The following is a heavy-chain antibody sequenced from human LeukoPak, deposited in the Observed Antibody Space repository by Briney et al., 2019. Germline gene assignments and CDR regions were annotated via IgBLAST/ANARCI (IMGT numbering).Heavy chain of an antibody. J-gene: IGHJ4*02. CDR1: GFHLSSYC. CDR2: FRYGGSNK. V-gene: IGHV3-30*02. D-gene: IGHD3-10*01. Sequence: PGGALRLPCAAAGFHLSSYCMHWVRPAPGQGVGGVAFFRYGGSNKYYADSVKGRFTISRDNSKNTLYLQMNSLRAEDTAIYYCAKESSLLRGPTVIYYFDFWGQGTLVTVSS. CDR3: AKESSLLRGPTVIYYFDF.